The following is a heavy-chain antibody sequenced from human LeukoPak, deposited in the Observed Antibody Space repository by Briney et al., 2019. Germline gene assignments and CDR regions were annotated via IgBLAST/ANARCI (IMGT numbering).Heavy chain of an antibody. CDR1: GYRFTSYW. CDR2: IYPGDSDT. CDR3: ARRLYSRGSNWYFDL. Sequence: GESLKISCKGSGYRFTSYWIGWVRQMPGKGLEWMGIIYPGDSDTRYSPSLQGQITIPADKSINTAYLQSSSLKASDSAIDYCARRLYSRGSNWYFDLWGRGTLVTVSS. V-gene: IGHV5-51*01. D-gene: IGHD6-19*01. J-gene: IGHJ2*01.